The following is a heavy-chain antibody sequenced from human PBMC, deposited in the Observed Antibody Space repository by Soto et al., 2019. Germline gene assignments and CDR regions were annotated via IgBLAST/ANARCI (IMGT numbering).Heavy chain of an antibody. Sequence: ASVKVSCKVSGYTLTELSMHWVRQAPGKGLEWMGGFDPEDGETIYAQRFQGRVTMTEDTSTDTAYMELSSLRSEDTAVYYCATVHLTGMTPPYYFDYWGQGTLVTVSS. CDR2: FDPEDGET. CDR1: GYTLTELS. V-gene: IGHV1-24*01. CDR3: ATVHLTGMTPPYYFDY. J-gene: IGHJ4*02.